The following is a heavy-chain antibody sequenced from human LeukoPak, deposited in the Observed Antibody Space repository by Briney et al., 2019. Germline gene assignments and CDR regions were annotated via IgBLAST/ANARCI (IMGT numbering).Heavy chain of an antibody. CDR1: GFTFSSYA. CDR3: ARFEYSSSYDY. V-gene: IGHV3-30*04. D-gene: IGHD6-13*01. Sequence: PGGSLRLSCAASGFTFSSYAMHWVRQAPGKGLEWVAVISYDGSNKYYADSVKGRFTISRDNSKNTLYLQMNSLRAEDTAVYYCARFEYSSSYDYWGQGTLVTVSS. CDR2: ISYDGSNK. J-gene: IGHJ4*02.